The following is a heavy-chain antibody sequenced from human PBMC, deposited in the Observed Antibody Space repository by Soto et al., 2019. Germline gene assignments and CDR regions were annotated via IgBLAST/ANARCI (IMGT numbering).Heavy chain of an antibody. CDR1: GFTVSSNY. Sequence: PGGSLRLSCVASGFTVSSNYMSWVRQAPGKGLEWVSVIYSGGSTYYGDSVKGRFTISRDNSKNTLSLQMNSLRAEDTAVYYCGNGAGYYYDSSGDHGDYWGQGTLVNVSS. CDR3: GNGAGYYYDSSGDHGDY. D-gene: IGHD3-22*01. J-gene: IGHJ4*02. CDR2: IYSGGST. V-gene: IGHV3-53*01.